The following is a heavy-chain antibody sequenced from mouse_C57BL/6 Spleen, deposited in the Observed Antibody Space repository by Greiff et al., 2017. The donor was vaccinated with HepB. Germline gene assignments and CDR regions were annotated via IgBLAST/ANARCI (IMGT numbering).Heavy chain of an antibody. D-gene: IGHD1-1*01. J-gene: IGHJ4*01. Sequence: QVQLQQSGAELVKPGASVKISCKASGYAFSSYWMNWVKQRPGKGLEWIGQIYPGDGDTNYNGKFKGKATLTADKSSSTAYMQLSSLTSEDSAVYFCASGGALYYGSSYAMDYWGQGTSVTVSS. CDR2: IYPGDGDT. CDR1: GYAFSSYW. V-gene: IGHV1-80*01. CDR3: ASGGALYYGSSYAMDY.